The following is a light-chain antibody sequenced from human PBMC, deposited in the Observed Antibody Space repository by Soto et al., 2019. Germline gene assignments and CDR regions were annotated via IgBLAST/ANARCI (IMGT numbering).Light chain of an antibody. CDR1: QRITTY. V-gene: IGKV1-39*01. J-gene: IGKJ2*01. CDR3: QQSYSTPYT. Sequence: IQMNHSPSSLSASVGDRVTITCRASQRITTYLNWYQQKPGKAPKLLISTAATLQGGVPSRFSGSGSGTDFTLTITTLQPEDFATYFCQQSYSTPYTFGQGTKLEIK. CDR2: TAA.